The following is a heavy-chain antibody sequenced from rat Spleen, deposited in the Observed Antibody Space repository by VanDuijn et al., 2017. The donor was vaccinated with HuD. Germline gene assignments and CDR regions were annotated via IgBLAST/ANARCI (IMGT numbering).Heavy chain of an antibody. CDR3: ARHTPFNYGTVGDY. CDR2: ISYEGDNT. Sequence: EVQLVESGGGLVQPGRSLRLSCAASGFTFSDYYMAWVRQAPKKGLEWVASISYEGDNTYYGDSVMGRVTISRDNAESTLYLQMDSLRSEDTATYYCARHTPFNYGTVGDYWGQGVMVTVSS. J-gene: IGHJ2*01. V-gene: IGHV5-22*01. D-gene: IGHD1-11*01. CDR1: GFTFSDYY.